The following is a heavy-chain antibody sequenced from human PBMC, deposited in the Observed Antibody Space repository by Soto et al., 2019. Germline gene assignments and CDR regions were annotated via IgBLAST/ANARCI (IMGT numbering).Heavy chain of an antibody. V-gene: IGHV3-33*01. CDR2: IWYDGSNK. D-gene: IGHD4-17*01. CDR3: ARDVDGDYFYDY. CDR1: GFNVSSYG. J-gene: IGHJ4*02. Sequence: GSLRLSCGASGFNVSSYGMPRVRQTPGNGLEWGAVIWYDGSNKYYADAVKGRFTISRDNSKNTLYLQMNSLRAEDMAVYYCARDVDGDYFYDYWGQGTLVTVSS.